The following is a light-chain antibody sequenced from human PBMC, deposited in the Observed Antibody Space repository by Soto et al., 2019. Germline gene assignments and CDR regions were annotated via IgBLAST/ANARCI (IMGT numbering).Light chain of an antibody. CDR3: RQANRFPRP. V-gene: IGKV1-12*01. CDR1: QGISSY. CDR2: AAS. Sequence: DIQMTQSPSSVSASVGDRVTITCRASQGISSYLAWYQQKPGKAPHLLIYAASSLHSGVASRFGGRGSGTDFPRTISSLQPEDFGTYYCRQANRFPRPFGGGTKVEIK. J-gene: IGKJ4*01.